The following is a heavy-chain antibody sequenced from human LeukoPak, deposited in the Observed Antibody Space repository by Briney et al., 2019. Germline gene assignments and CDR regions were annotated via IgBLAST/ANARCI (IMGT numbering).Heavy chain of an antibody. CDR2: IYYSGST. D-gene: IGHD2-2*01. J-gene: IGHJ4*02. Sequence: SETLSLTCTASGGSISSYYWSWIRQPPGKGLEWIEYIYYSGSTNYNPSLKSRVTISVDTSKNQFSLKLSSVTAADTAVYYCARSRVSRSYYFDYWGQGTLVTVSS. V-gene: IGHV4-59*01. CDR3: ARSRVSRSYYFDY. CDR1: GGSISSYY.